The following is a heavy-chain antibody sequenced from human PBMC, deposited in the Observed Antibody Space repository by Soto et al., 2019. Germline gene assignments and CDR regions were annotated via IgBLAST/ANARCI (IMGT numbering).Heavy chain of an antibody. CDR3: ARGLHYYSIPPGDY. CDR2: IIPILGIA. D-gene: IGHD3-22*01. V-gene: IGHV1-69*02. CDR1: GGTFSSYT. J-gene: IGHJ4*02. Sequence: QVQLVQSGAEVKKPGSSVKVSCKASGGTFSSYTISWVRQAPGQGLEWMGRIIPILGIANYAQKFQGRVTITAGKSTSPAYMEPGSLRCEDTAVYYCARGLHYYSIPPGDYLGQGTLVTVSS.